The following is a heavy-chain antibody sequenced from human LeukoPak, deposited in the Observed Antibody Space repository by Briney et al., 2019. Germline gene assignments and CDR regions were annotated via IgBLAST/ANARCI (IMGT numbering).Heavy chain of an antibody. V-gene: IGHV4-61*09. CDR1: GGSISSSSYC. CDR3: AREDSGSYYNYYYFYMDV. Sequence: SETQSLTCTVSGGSISSSSYCWSWIRQPAGKGPEWIGHIHTSGSTNYDPSLKSRVTISIDTSKNQFPLKPSSVTAADTAVYYCAREDSGSYYNYYYFYMDVWGKGTTVTISS. J-gene: IGHJ6*03. CDR2: IHTSGST. D-gene: IGHD3-10*01.